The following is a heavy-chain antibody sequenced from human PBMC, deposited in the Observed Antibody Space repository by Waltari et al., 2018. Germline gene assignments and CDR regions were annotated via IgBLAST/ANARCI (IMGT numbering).Heavy chain of an antibody. J-gene: IGHJ4*02. CDR2: ISYDGSNR. V-gene: IGHV3-30*18. Sequence: QVQLVESGGGVVQPGRSLRLSCAASGFTFSSYRMHWVRQAPGKGLEWVAGISYDGSNRYDADSVKGRFTISRDNSKNTLYLQMNSLRAEDTAVYYCAKLSTTTNYNWNYVRLGYFDYWGQGTLVTVSS. D-gene: IGHD1-7*01. CDR3: AKLSTTTNYNWNYVRLGYFDY. CDR1: GFTFSSYR.